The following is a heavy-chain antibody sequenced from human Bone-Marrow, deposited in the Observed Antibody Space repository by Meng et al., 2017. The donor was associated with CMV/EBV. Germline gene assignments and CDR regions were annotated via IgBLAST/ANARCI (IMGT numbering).Heavy chain of an antibody. CDR3: ARDWELGY. V-gene: IGHV4-34*01. Sequence: SETLSLTCFVYGGSFSGYYRSWIRQPPGKGLEWIGEINHSGSTNYNPSLKRRVTRSGDTSKNQFSLKLSAVTAAGTAVYYCARDWELGYWGQGTLVTVSS. D-gene: IGHD3-10*01. J-gene: IGHJ4*02. CDR1: GGSFSGYY. CDR2: INHSGST.